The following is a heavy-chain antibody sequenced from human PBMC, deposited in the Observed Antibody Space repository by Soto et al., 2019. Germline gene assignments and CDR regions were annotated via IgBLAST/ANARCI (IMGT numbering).Heavy chain of an antibody. V-gene: IGHV4-31*02. CDR3: ARDGPSLFRGEDSRRDSVLVAAFQ. Sequence: HPGKGPEWNGYIYYSGSTYYNPSLQSRVTISVDTAKNQFSLKLSSVTAAGTAVYYCARDGPSLFRGEDSRRDSVLVAAFQ. CDR2: IYYSGST. D-gene: IGHD3-22*01. J-gene: IGHJ1*01.